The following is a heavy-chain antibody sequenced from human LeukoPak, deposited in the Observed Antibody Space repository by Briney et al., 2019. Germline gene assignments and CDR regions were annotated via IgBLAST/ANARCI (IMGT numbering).Heavy chain of an antibody. CDR3: ARGRYSSSSRAFQH. CDR2: INHSGST. D-gene: IGHD6-13*01. J-gene: IGHJ1*01. CDR1: GGSFSGYY. V-gene: IGHV4-34*01. Sequence: PSETLSLTCAVYGGSFSGYYWSWIRQPPGKGLGWIGEINHSGSTNYNPSLKSRVTISVDTSKNQFSLKLSSVTAADTAVYYCARGRYSSSSRAFQHWGQGTLVTVSS.